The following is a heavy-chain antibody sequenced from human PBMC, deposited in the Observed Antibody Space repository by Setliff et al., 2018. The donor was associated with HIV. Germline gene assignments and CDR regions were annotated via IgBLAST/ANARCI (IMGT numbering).Heavy chain of an antibody. V-gene: IGHV4-39*01. Sequence: PSETLSLTCSVSGGSIRSNNYYWAWVRQPPGKGLEWIGSIYHTGSAYYNPSIQSRVTISVDTSKNQFSLKMNSVTAADTSVYYCARHVPRSSRIDYWGQGTLVTSPQ. CDR1: GGSIRSNNYY. CDR3: ARHVPRSSRIDY. CDR2: IYHTGSA. D-gene: IGHD6-13*01. J-gene: IGHJ4*02.